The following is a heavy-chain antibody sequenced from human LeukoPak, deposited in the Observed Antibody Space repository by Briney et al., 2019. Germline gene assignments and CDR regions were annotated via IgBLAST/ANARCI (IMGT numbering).Heavy chain of an antibody. V-gene: IGHV4-39*01. Sequence: SETLSLTCTVSGGSTSSSNYYWDWIRQPPGKGLEWIGSIYYSGNTYYNPSLKSRVTISVDTSKNQFSLKLNSVTAADTAVYYCARRGYCSGGSCYVSYWGQGTLVTVSS. CDR2: IYYSGNT. D-gene: IGHD2-15*01. CDR1: GGSTSSSNYY. J-gene: IGHJ4*02. CDR3: ARRGYCSGGSCYVSY.